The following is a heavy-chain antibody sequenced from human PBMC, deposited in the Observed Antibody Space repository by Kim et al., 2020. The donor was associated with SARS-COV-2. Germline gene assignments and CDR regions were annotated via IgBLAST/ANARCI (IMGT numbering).Heavy chain of an antibody. CDR2: INGGNGNT. CDR3: ARERFGGSGSYVDY. J-gene: IGHJ4*02. Sequence: ASVKVSCKASGYNFRTYNMHWVRQAPGQRLEWMGWINGGNGNTEYSQNFQGRVTITRDTSASTAYMDLSSLRSEDTAVYYCARERFGGSGSYVDYWGQGTLVTVSS. CDR1: GYNFRTYN. D-gene: IGHD3-10*01. V-gene: IGHV1-3*01.